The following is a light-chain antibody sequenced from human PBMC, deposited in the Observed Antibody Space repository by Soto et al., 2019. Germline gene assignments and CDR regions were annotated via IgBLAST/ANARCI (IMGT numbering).Light chain of an antibody. Sequence: DTQMTQSPSSLSASVGDRVTITCRSSQSIFNYLNWYQQKPGKAPEVLIYAVSSLQIGVPSRFAGSGSGTDFTLTITDLRPEDSATYYCQQTYSELVYTFGRGTKLEIK. CDR2: AVS. V-gene: IGKV1-39*01. CDR3: QQTYSELVYT. J-gene: IGKJ2*01. CDR1: QSIFNY.